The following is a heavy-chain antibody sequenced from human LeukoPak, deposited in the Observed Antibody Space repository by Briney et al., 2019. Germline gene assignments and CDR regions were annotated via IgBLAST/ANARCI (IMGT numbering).Heavy chain of an antibody. CDR3: AKDYSASQLVPLYYFNC. CDR1: GFTFSSYG. Sequence: GGSLRLSCAASGFTFSSYGMHWVRQAPDKGLEWVAVISYDGSNKYYADSVKGRFTISRDNSKNTLYLQMNSLRAEDTAVYFCAKDYSASQLVPLYYFNCWGQGSLVTVSS. D-gene: IGHD6-6*01. V-gene: IGHV3-30*18. CDR2: ISYDGSNK. J-gene: IGHJ4*02.